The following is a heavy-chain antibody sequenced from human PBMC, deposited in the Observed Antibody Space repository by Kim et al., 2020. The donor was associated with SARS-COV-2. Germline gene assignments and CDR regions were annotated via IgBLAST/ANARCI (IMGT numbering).Heavy chain of an antibody. J-gene: IGHJ3*02. Sequence: GGSLRLSCAASGFTFSGSAMHWVRQASGKGLEWVGRIRSKANSYATAYAASVKGRFTISRDDSKNTAYLQMNSLKTEDTAVYYCTSDIVGAPSDIWGQGTMVTVSS. CDR1: GFTFSGSA. CDR3: TSDIVGAPSDI. V-gene: IGHV3-73*01. CDR2: IRSKANSYAT. D-gene: IGHD1-26*01.